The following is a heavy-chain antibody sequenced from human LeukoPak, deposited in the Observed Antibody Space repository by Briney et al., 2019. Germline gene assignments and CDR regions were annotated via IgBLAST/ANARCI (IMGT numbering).Heavy chain of an antibody. CDR2: IIPIFGTA. CDR1: GGTFSSYA. D-gene: IGHD5-12*01. V-gene: IGHV1-69*05. CDR3: ARDSAVGSGYHSYYFDY. J-gene: IGHJ4*02. Sequence: ASVTVSCKASGGTFSSYAISWVRQAPGQGLEWMGGIIPIFGTANYAQKFQGRVTITTDESTSTAYMELSSLRSEDTAVYYCARDSAVGSGYHSYYFDYWGQGTLVTVSS.